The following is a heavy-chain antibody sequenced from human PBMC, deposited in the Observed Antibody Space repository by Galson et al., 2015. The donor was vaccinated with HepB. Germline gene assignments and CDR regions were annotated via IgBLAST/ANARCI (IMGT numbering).Heavy chain of an antibody. J-gene: IGHJ4*02. CDR1: GYTFTSYD. V-gene: IGHV1-8*01. CDR3: ARVSDFWGGYYDY. CDR2: MNPNSGNT. D-gene: IGHD3-3*01. Sequence: SVKVSCKASGYTFTSYDINWVRQATGQGLEWMGWMNPNSGNTGYAQKFQGRVTMTRNTSISTAYMELSSLRSEDTAVYYCARVSDFWGGYYDYWGQGTLVTVSS.